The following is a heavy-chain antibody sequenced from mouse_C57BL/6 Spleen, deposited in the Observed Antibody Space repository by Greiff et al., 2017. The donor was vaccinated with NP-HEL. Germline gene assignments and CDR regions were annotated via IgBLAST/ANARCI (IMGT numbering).Heavy chain of an antibody. Sequence: EVLLVESEGGLVQPGSSMKLSCTASGFTFSDYYMAWVRQVPEKGLEWVANINYDGSSTYYLDSLKSRFIISRDNAKNILYLQMSSLKSEDTATYDCAREGGGYYAMDYWGQGTSVTVSS. CDR1: GFTFSDYY. CDR3: AREGGGYYAMDY. J-gene: IGHJ4*01. D-gene: IGHD1-1*02. V-gene: IGHV5-16*01. CDR2: INYDGSST.